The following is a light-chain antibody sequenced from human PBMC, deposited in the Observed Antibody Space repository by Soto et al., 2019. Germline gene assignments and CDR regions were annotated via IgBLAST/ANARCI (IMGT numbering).Light chain of an antibody. Sequence: EIVLTQSPDTLSLSPGERATLSCRASQSVSSSSLAWYQQKPGQAPRLLIYGASSRATGIPDRFSGSGSGTDFTLTISRLAPADFAVYYCQQYGSSPLTFGGGTKVEIK. V-gene: IGKV3-20*01. CDR3: QQYGSSPLT. CDR1: QSVSSSS. CDR2: GAS. J-gene: IGKJ4*01.